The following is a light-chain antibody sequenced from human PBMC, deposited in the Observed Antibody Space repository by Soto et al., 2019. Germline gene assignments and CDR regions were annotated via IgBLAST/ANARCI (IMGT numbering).Light chain of an antibody. CDR3: QQYGSLLRT. CDR1: QGVASRS. CDR2: DAS. Sequence: EIVLTQSPGTLSLSPGERATLSCRASQGVASRSLAWYQQKPGQAPRLLIYDASTRATGIPDTFSGSGSGTDFTLTISSPEPEYFAASYYQQYGSLLRTCGEGLKVEI. V-gene: IGKV3-20*01. J-gene: IGKJ1*01.